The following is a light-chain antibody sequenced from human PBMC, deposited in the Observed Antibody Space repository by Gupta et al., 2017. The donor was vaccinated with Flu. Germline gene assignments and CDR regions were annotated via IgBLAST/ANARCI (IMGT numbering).Light chain of an antibody. J-gene: IGKJ1*01. CDR1: QSLGDNRFTFSSTY. Sequence: EVVLTQSPGTLSLSPGDRAILSCRASQSLGDNRFTFSSTYLAWFQHRPGQAPRLLIYGASNRAAGIPDRFSGSGSGTDFTLTISRLEPEDFALYYCQQYGRAPLTFGQGTKVEVK. CDR2: GAS. CDR3: QQYGRAPLT. V-gene: IGKV3-20*01.